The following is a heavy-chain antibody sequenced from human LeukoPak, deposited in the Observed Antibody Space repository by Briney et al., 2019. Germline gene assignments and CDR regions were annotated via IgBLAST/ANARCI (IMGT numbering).Heavy chain of an antibody. Sequence: PGRSLRLSCAASGFTFDDYAMHWVRHAPGKGMEWVSGISWNSGSIVYADSVKGRFTISRDNAKNSLYLQMNSLRAEDMALYYCAKASDYGDYAWGSYFDYWGQGTLVTVSS. CDR1: GFTFDDYA. V-gene: IGHV3-9*03. J-gene: IGHJ4*02. CDR2: ISWNSGSI. D-gene: IGHD4-17*01. CDR3: AKASDYGDYAWGSYFDY.